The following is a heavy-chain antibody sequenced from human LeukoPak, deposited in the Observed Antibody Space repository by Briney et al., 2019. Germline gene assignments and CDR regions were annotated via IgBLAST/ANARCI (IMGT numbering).Heavy chain of an antibody. D-gene: IGHD6-13*01. CDR3: ARDQGRGQQLDLFDY. CDR2: ISYDGSNK. J-gene: IGHJ4*02. CDR1: GFTFSNYA. V-gene: IGHV3-30-3*01. Sequence: GGSLRLSCAASGFTFSNYAMHWVRQAPGKGLEWVAVISYDGSNKYYADSVKGRFTISRDNSKNTLYLQMNSLRAEDTAVYYCARDQGRGQQLDLFDYWGQGTLVTVSS.